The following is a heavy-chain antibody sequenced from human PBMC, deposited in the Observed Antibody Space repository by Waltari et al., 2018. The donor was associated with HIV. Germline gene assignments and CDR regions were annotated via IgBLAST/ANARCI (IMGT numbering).Heavy chain of an antibody. D-gene: IGHD1-20*01. CDR2: ISYSGST. V-gene: IGHV4-59*11. CDR1: GDSISSHY. Sequence: QVQLQESGPGLVNPSETPSLSCAVSGDSISSHYWNWIRQPPGKGLEWIGYISYSGSTNYNPSLESRVTISADTSKKQFSLKLKSVTAADTAMYYCARISLSGTLDYWGQGTLVTVSS. J-gene: IGHJ4*02. CDR3: ARISLSGTLDY.